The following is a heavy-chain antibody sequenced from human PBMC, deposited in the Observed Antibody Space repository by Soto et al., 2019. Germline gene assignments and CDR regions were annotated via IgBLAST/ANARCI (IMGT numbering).Heavy chain of an antibody. CDR2: ISGSGGST. J-gene: IGHJ4*02. D-gene: IGHD3-9*01. CDR1: GFTFSSYA. V-gene: IGHV3-23*01. CDR3: AKGDAVDDILTGYFICFEY. Sequence: VQLLESGGGLVQPGGSLRLSCAASGFTFSSYAMSWVRQAPGKGLEWVSAISGSGGSTYYADSVKGLFPISRYNIKNTLCVHRNSLGTEDTAVFYCAKGDAVDDILTGYFICFEYWVRGTLVTVSS.